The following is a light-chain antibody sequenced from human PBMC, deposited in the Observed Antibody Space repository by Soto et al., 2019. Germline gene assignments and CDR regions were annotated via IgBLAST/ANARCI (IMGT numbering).Light chain of an antibody. CDR3: QDYDRHGVR. CDR2: DAS. V-gene: IGKV1-5*01. Sequence: IQMTQSPVTLSLSVGDRVPITCRASQSASTFLAWYQQKPGQAPKLLIYDASTLQSGVPSRFSASGSGTEFALTIIGFQPDDCAVYYSQDYDRHGVRFGQGTKVDIK. CDR1: QSASTF. J-gene: IGKJ2*01.